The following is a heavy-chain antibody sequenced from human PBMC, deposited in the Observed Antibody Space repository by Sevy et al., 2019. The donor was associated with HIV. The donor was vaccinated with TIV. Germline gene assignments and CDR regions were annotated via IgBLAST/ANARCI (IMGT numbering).Heavy chain of an antibody. V-gene: IGHV4-59*01. CDR1: GDSISTYY. CDR3: ARGIYSYGYWREFDY. D-gene: IGHD5-18*01. J-gene: IGHJ4*02. CDR2: IYYSGST. Sequence: SETLSLTCTVSGDSISTYYWSWIRQPPGKGLEWIGYIYYSGSTNYNPSLKSRVTIPLDTSKNQFSLKLNSVAAADTAVYYCARGIYSYGYWREFDYWGQGILVTVSS.